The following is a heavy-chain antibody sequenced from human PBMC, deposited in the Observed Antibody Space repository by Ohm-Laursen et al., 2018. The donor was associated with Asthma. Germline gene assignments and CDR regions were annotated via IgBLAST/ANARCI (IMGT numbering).Heavy chain of an antibody. CDR2: ISTASTFI. D-gene: IGHD1-26*01. Sequence: SLRLSCTASGYTFSRYSIHWVRQVPGKGLEWVASISTASTFIYYADSVRGRFTTSRDNAKNSVYLQMNSLRAEDTAVYYCARIGPEWEMPGREYSLHHWGQGTQVTVSS. J-gene: IGHJ1*01. CDR3: ARIGPEWEMPGREYSLHH. V-gene: IGHV3-21*01. CDR1: GYTFSRYS.